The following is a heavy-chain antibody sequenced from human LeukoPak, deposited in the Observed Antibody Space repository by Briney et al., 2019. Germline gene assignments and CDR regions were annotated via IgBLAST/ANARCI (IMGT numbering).Heavy chain of an antibody. CDR1: GGSISSSSYY. J-gene: IGHJ4*02. Sequence: TSETLSLTCTVSGGSISSSSYYWGWIRQPPGKGLEWNGSIYYSGSPYYNPSLKSRVTISVDTSKNQSSQKLSSVTAADTAVYYCARHDKDDYVWGSYRYTSFFDYWGQGTLVTVSS. D-gene: IGHD3-16*02. CDR2: IYYSGSP. V-gene: IGHV4-39*01. CDR3: ARHDKDDYVWGSYRYTSFFDY.